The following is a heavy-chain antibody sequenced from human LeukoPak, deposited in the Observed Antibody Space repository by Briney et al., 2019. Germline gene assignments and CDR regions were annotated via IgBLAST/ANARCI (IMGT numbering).Heavy chain of an antibody. CDR1: GGSFSGYY. Sequence: SETLSLTCAVYGGSFSGYYWSWIRQPPGKGLEWIGEINHSGSTNYNPSLKSRVTISVDTSKNQFSLKLSSVTAADTAVYYCASRTDMVRGVRKAYYYYMDVWGKGTTVTVSS. CDR3: ASRTDMVRGVRKAYYYYMDV. V-gene: IGHV4-34*01. D-gene: IGHD3-10*01. CDR2: INHSGST. J-gene: IGHJ6*03.